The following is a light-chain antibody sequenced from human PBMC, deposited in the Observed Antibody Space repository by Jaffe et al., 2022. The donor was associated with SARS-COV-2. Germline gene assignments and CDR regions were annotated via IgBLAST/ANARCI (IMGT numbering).Light chain of an antibody. J-gene: IGKJ3*01. Sequence: DIQMTQSPSSLSASVGDRVTITCRASQGINSYLAWYQHKPGKPPKLLIYAASTLQSGVASRFSGSGYGTDFTLTISSLQPEDVASYYCQKYNSAPPFTFGPGTKVEIK. V-gene: IGKV1-27*01. CDR2: AAS. CDR1: QGINSY. CDR3: QKYNSAPPFT.